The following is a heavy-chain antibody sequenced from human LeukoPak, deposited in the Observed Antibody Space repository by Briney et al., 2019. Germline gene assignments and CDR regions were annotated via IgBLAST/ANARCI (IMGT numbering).Heavy chain of an antibody. D-gene: IGHD3-16*01. V-gene: IGHV3-23*01. CDR1: GFTFSSYA. J-gene: IGHJ1*01. CDR2: ISGSGGST. Sequence: PGGSLRLSCAASGFTFSSYAMSWVRQAPGKGLEWVSAISGSGGSTYYADSVKGRFTISRDNSKNTLYLQMNSLRAEDTAVYYCAAYYDYVWGTDEEYFQHWGQGTLVTVSS. CDR3: AAYYDYVWGTDEEYFQH.